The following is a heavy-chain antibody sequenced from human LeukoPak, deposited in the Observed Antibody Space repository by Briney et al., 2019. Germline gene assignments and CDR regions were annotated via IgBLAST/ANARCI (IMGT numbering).Heavy chain of an antibody. Sequence: GGSLRLSCAASGFTFSFNTYPMHWVRQAPGKGLEWVAFISYDATNKYYADSVKGRFTISRDNSKNTLYLQMNSLRAEDTAVYYCAKEEGHLSHIPDMDVWGKGTTVTVSS. J-gene: IGHJ6*03. CDR2: ISYDATNK. V-gene: IGHV3-30-3*01. CDR1: GFTFSFNTYP. D-gene: IGHD2-21*01. CDR3: AKEEGHLSHIPDMDV.